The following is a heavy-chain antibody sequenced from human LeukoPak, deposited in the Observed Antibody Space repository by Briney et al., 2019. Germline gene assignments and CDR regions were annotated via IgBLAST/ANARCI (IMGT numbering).Heavy chain of an antibody. Sequence: GGSLRLSCAASGFTFSSYAMSWVRQAPGKGLEWASAISGSGGSTYYADSVKGRFTISRDNSKNTLYLQMNSLRAEDTAVYYCAKVYDLWPQAAFDYWGQGTLVTVSS. CDR2: ISGSGGST. V-gene: IGHV3-23*01. CDR3: AKVYDLWPQAAFDY. CDR1: GFTFSSYA. D-gene: IGHD3-3*01. J-gene: IGHJ4*02.